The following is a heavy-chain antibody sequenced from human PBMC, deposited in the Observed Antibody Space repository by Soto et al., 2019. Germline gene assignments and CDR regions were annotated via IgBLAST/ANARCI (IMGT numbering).Heavy chain of an antibody. V-gene: IGHV4-34*01. D-gene: IGHD3-10*01. CDR1: GGSFSGYY. CDR3: ARDGFTMVRGVPSNDDAFDI. Sequence: SETLSLTCAVYGGSFSGYYWSWIRQPPGKGLEWIGEINHSGSTNYNPSLKSRVTISVDTSKNQFSLKLSSVTAADTAVYYCARDGFTMVRGVPSNDDAFDIWGQGTMVTVSS. CDR2: INHSGST. J-gene: IGHJ3*02.